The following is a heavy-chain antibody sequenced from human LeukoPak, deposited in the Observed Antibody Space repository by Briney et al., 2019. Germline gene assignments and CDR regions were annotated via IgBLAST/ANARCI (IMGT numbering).Heavy chain of an antibody. D-gene: IGHD3-22*01. CDR3: AKDGYREDAFDI. J-gene: IGHJ3*02. Sequence: PGGSLRLSCAASGFTFSSYGMHWVRQAPGKGLEWVAFIRFDGSNKYYADSVKGRFTISRDNSKNTLYLQMNSLRAEDTAVYYCAKDGYREDAFDIWGQGTMVTVSS. CDR1: GFTFSSYG. CDR2: IRFDGSNK. V-gene: IGHV3-30*02.